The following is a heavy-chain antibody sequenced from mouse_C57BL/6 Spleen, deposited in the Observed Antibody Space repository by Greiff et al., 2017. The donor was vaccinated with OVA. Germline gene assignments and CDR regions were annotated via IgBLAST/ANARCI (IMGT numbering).Heavy chain of an antibody. CDR3: TRDRITTVVDYSMDY. D-gene: IGHD1-1*01. Sequence: EVKVVESGEGLVKPGGSLKLSCAASGFTFSSYAMSWVSQTPEKRLAWVAYISRGGDYIYSADTVKGRFTISRDNARNTLYLQMSSLKSEDTAMYYCTRDRITTVVDYSMDYWGQGTSVTVSS. CDR1: GFTFSSYA. V-gene: IGHV5-9-1*02. CDR2: ISRGGDYI. J-gene: IGHJ4*01.